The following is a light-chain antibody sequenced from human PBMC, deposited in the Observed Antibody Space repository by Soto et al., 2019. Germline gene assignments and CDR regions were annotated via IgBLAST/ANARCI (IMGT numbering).Light chain of an antibody. CDR2: LNSDGSH. Sequence: QLVLTQSPSASASLGASVKHTCTLSSGHSNYAIAWHQQQSEKGPRYLMKLNSDGSHSKGDGIPDRFSGSSSGAERYLTISSLQSEDEADYYCQTWGSGIVVFGGGTKVTVL. CDR3: QTWGSGIVV. V-gene: IGLV4-69*01. CDR1: SGHSNYA. J-gene: IGLJ2*01.